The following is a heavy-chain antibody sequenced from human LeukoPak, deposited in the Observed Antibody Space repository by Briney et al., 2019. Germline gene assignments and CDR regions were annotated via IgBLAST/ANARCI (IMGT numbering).Heavy chain of an antibody. V-gene: IGHV3-23*01. CDR1: GFTFSSYA. D-gene: IGHD5-12*01. CDR3: PKDPKGGSFTDAGGKTS. CDR2: ISGSGGST. Sequence: GGSLRLSCAASGFTFSSYAMSWVRQAPGKGLEWVSAISGSGGSTYYADSVKGRFTISRDNSKNTLYLQMNSLRAEDTAVDYWPKDPKGGSFTDAGGKTSWGQGTL. J-gene: IGHJ5*02.